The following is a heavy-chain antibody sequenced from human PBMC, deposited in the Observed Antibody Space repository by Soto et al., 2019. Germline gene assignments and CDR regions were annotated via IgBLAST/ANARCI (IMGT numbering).Heavy chain of an antibody. J-gene: IGHJ6*02. CDR1: GFILSSYG. V-gene: IGHV3-33*01. D-gene: IGHD6-13*01. CDR2: IWDDGSNQ. CDR3: ARVRSSSWPYYYYGMDV. Sequence: QEQLAESGGGVVQPGRSLRLSCVASGFILSSYGMHWVRQAPGKGLEWVAVIWDDGSNQYHADSVKGRFTISRDNSKNTLYLQMNSLRAEDTAVYYCARVRSSSWPYYYYGMDVWGQGTTVTVSS.